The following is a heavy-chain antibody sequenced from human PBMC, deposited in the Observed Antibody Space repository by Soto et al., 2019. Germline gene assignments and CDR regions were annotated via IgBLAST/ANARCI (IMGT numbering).Heavy chain of an antibody. V-gene: IGHV3-11*01. D-gene: IGHD3-3*01. J-gene: IGHJ4*02. Sequence: GGSLRLSCAASGYTFSDYYMSWIRQAPGKGLEWISYIDTSGTKIYYADSVKGRSTITRDNAKNSLYLEMNSLRDEDTAVYYCASHYDMWSGYLSPVDYWGQGTLVPVSS. CDR3: ASHYDMWSGYLSPVDY. CDR1: GYTFSDYY. CDR2: IDTSGTKI.